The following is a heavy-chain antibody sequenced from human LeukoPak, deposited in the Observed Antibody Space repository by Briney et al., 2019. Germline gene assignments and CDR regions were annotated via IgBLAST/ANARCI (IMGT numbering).Heavy chain of an antibody. CDR3: ARDKRGGGSYSTTGFDY. Sequence: GGSLRLSCAASGFTFSSYWMHWVRQAPGKGLVWVSRINTDGSSTSYADSVKGRFTISRDNAKNTLYLQMNSLRAEDTAVYYCARDKRGGGSYSTTGFDYWGQGTLVTVSS. J-gene: IGHJ4*02. V-gene: IGHV3-74*01. D-gene: IGHD1-26*01. CDR2: INTDGSST. CDR1: GFTFSSYW.